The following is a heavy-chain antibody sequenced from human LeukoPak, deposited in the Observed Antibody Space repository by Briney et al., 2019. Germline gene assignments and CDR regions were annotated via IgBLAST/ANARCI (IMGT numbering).Heavy chain of an antibody. CDR1: GGSISDWY. Sequence: PSETLSLTCTVSGGSISDWYWSWIRQPPGKRLEWMGYIEDTGNTAYNPSLESRVAISLDMSKNQSYLTLTSMTAADAAVYYCARGVIGGYSYGLINWFDPWGQGTLVTVSS. CDR3: ARGVIGGYSYGLINWFDP. CDR2: IEDTGNT. V-gene: IGHV4-59*01. D-gene: IGHD5-18*01. J-gene: IGHJ5*02.